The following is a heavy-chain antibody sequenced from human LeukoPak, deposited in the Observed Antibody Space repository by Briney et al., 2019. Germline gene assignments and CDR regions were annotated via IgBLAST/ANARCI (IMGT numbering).Heavy chain of an antibody. CDR1: GFTFTSYS. CDR2: ISSTSSYI. J-gene: IGHJ4*02. V-gene: IGHV3-11*05. CDR3: ARVSQWLVPY. Sequence: GGSLRLSCAASGFTFTSYSMTWIRQAPGKGLEWVSYISSTSSYINYADSVKGRFTISRDNAKNSLFLQMNSLRAEDTAVYYCARVSQWLVPYWGQGTLVTVSS. D-gene: IGHD6-19*01.